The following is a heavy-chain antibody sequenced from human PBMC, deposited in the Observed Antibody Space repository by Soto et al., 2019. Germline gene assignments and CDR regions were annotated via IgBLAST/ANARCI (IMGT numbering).Heavy chain of an antibody. V-gene: IGHV4-39*01. CDR3: ARPGVGAGHFDY. Sequence: QLQLQESGPGLVKPSETLSLTCTVSGGSISSSSYYWGWIRQPPGKGLEWIGSIYYSGSTYYNPSLKSRVTISVDTSKNQFSLKLSSVTAADTAVYYCARPGVGAGHFDYWGQGTLVTVSS. D-gene: IGHD1-26*01. CDR1: GGSISSSSYY. J-gene: IGHJ4*02. CDR2: IYYSGST.